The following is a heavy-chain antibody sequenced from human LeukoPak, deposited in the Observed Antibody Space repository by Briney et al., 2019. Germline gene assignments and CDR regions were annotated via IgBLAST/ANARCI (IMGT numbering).Heavy chain of an antibody. CDR2: IIPIFGTA. CDR1: GGTFSSYA. Sequence: PVKVSCKASGGTFSSYAISWVRQAPGQGLEWMGRIIPIFGTANYAQKFQGRVTITTDESTSTAYMELSSLRSEDTAVYYRRAALYDSSGYYYFDYWGQGTLVTVSS. CDR3: RAALYDSSGYYYFDY. D-gene: IGHD3-22*01. V-gene: IGHV1-69*05. J-gene: IGHJ4*02.